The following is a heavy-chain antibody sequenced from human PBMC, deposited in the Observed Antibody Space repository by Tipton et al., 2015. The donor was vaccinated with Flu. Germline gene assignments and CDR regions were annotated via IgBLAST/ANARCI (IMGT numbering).Heavy chain of an antibody. CDR3: ARGEVGATPADY. CDR1: GYSISSGYY. Sequence: TLSLTCAVSGYSISSGYYWGWIRQPPGKGLEWIGSIYHSGSTYYNPSLKSRVTISVDTSKNQFSLKLRSVTAADTAGYYCARGEVGATPADYWGQGTLVTVSS. CDR2: IYHSGST. V-gene: IGHV4-38-2*01. J-gene: IGHJ4*02. D-gene: IGHD1-26*01.